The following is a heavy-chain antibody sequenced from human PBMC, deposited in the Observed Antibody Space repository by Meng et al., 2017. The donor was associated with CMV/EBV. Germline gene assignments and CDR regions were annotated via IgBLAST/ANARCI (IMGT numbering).Heavy chain of an antibody. Sequence: GESLKISCKGSGYSFTSYWIGRVRQMPGKGLEWMGIIYPGDSDTRYSPSFQGQVTISADKSISTAYLQWSSLKASDTAMYYCARPIAAAGNDYYGMDVWGQGPTVTVSS. CDR3: ARPIAAAGNDYYGMDV. D-gene: IGHD6-13*01. CDR1: GYSFTSYW. CDR2: IYPGDSDT. J-gene: IGHJ6*02. V-gene: IGHV5-51*01.